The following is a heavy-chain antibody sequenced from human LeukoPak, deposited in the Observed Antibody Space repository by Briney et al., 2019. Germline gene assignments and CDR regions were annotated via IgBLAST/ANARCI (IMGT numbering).Heavy chain of an antibody. CDR2: IKEDGSEK. CDR3: ARNYFEY. J-gene: IGHJ4*02. V-gene: IGHV3-7*01. CDR1: GFTFSTDW. Sequence: PGGSLRLSCAASGFTFSTDWMNWVRQAPGKGLEWVANIKEDGSEKYYVDSVKGRFTIPRDNAKNSLYLQMNSLRAEDTAVYYCARNYFEYWGQGTLVTVSS.